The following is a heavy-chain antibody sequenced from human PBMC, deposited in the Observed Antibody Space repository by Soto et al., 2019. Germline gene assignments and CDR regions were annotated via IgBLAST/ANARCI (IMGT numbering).Heavy chain of an antibody. CDR2: INHSGIT. CDR1: GGSFSGYY. CDR3: ARGRGY. J-gene: IGHJ4*02. Sequence: QVQLQQWGAGLLKPSETLSLTCAVYGGSFSGYYWSWIRQPPGKGLEWIGEINHSGITNYNPSLKSRVTKSVETSKNQFSLKLSSVTAADTAVYYCARGRGYWGQGTLVTVSS. V-gene: IGHV4-34*01.